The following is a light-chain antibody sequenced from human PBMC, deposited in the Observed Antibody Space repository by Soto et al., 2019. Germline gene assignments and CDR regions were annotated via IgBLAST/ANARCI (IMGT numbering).Light chain of an antibody. CDR1: QSVGDI. V-gene: IGKV3-15*01. CDR2: GAS. J-gene: IGKJ4*01. Sequence: EIVLTQSPATLSVSPGERATLSCRASQSVGDILAWYQQKPGQGPRLLIYGASSRATGIPARFSGSGSGTEFTLTISSLPSEDFAVYYCHQYDNWPLTFGGGTKVEIK. CDR3: HQYDNWPLT.